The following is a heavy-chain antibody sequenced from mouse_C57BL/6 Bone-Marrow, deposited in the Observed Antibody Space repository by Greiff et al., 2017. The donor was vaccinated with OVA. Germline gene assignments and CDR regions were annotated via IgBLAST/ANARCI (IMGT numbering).Heavy chain of an antibody. J-gene: IGHJ3*01. D-gene: IGHD2-5*01. CDR3: ANPYYSNFSWFAY. V-gene: IGHV1-47*01. CDR2: FHPYNDDT. Sequence: VHLVESGAELVKPGASVKMSCKASGYTFTTYPIEWMKQNHGKSLEWIGNFHPYNDDTKYNEKFKGKATLTVEKSSSTVYLELSRLTSDDSAVYYCANPYYSNFSWFAYWGQGTLVTVSA. CDR1: GYTFTTYP.